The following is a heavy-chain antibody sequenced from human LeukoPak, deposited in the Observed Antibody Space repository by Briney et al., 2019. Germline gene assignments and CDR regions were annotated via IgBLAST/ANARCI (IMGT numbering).Heavy chain of an antibody. CDR1: GYTFTGYY. V-gene: IGHV1-2*02. Sequence: GASVKVSCKASGYTFTGYYMHWVRQAPGQGLEWMGWINPNSGGTNYAQKFQGRVTMTRDTSISTAYMELSRLRSDDTAVYYCARSFRVAARRHFDYWGQGTLVTVSS. CDR2: INPNSGGT. CDR3: ARSFRVAARRHFDY. D-gene: IGHD6-6*01. J-gene: IGHJ4*02.